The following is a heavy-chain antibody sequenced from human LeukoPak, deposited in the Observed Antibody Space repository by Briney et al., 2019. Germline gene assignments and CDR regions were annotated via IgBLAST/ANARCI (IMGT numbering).Heavy chain of an antibody. CDR2: VKCKTDGGTT. Sequence: WIRQSPGKGLEWVGRVKCKTDGGTTDYAAPVKGRFTISRDDSKTTLYLQMNSLKTEDTAMYYCSTGGGTYDYWGQGTLVTVSS. D-gene: IGHD3-16*01. V-gene: IGHV3-15*01. CDR3: STGGGTYDY. J-gene: IGHJ4*02.